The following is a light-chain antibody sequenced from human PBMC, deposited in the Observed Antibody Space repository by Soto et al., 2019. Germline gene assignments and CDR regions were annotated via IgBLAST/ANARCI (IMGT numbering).Light chain of an antibody. J-gene: IGLJ1*01. CDR2: EGS. Sequence: QSVLTQPASVSGSPGQSITISCTGTSNDVGNYNLVSWYQHHPGKAPKLMIFEGSKRPSGVSNRFSGSKSGNTASLTISGLQAEDEADFYCCSYAGSNYYVFGTGTKLTVL. CDR1: SNDVGNYNL. V-gene: IGLV2-23*01. CDR3: CSYAGSNYYV.